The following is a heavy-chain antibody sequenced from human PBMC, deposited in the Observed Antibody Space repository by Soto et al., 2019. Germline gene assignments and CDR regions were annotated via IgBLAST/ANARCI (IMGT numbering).Heavy chain of an antibody. CDR1: GGSFSAYY. V-gene: IGHV4-34*01. CDR2: INHSGST. CDR3: ARGLAPKFDFWSGYYNWFDP. D-gene: IGHD3-3*01. Sequence: PSETLSLTCAVYGGSFSAYYWSWIRQPPGKGLEWIGEINHSGSTNYNPSLKSRVTISVDTSKNQFSLKLSSVTAADTAVYYCARGLAPKFDFWSGYYNWFDPWGQGTLVTVSS. J-gene: IGHJ5*02.